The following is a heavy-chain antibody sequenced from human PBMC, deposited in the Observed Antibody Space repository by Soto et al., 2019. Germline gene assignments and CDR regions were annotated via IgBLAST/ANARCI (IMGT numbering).Heavy chain of an antibody. CDR1: GFTFSSYA. D-gene: IGHD6-19*01. J-gene: IGHJ4*02. V-gene: IGHV3-30-3*01. CDR3: ARPSSGWYRFDY. CDR2: ISYDGSNK. Sequence: HVQLVESGGGVVQPGRSLRLSCAASGFTFSSYAMHWVRQAPGKGLEWVAVISYDGSNKYYADSVKGRFTISRDNSKNTLYLQMNSLRAEDTAVYYCARPSSGWYRFDYWGQGTLVTVSS.